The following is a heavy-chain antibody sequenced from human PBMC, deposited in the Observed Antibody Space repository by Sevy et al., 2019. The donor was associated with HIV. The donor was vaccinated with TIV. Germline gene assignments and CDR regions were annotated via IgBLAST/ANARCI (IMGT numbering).Heavy chain of an antibody. CDR2: IKEDGSDK. V-gene: IGHV3-7*01. D-gene: IGHD2-15*01. CDR3: VRDGLASATDFDY. J-gene: IGHJ4*02. CDR1: GFTFSNYW. Sequence: GGSLRLSCEVSGFTFSNYWMTWVRQAPGKGLEWVANIKEDGSDKYYGDSVKGRFSLSRDNAKNSLYLQMDSPRAEDTAVYYCVRDGLASATDFDYWGQGTLVTVSS.